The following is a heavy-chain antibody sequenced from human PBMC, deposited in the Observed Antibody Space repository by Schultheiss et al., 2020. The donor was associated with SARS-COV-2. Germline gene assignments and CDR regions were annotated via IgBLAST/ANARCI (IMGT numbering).Heavy chain of an antibody. V-gene: IGHV4-59*01. CDR3: ARADYYYMDV. CDR2: IYYSGST. Sequence: SQTLSLTCTVSGGSISSYYWSWIRQPPGKGLEWIGYIYYSGSTNYNPSLKSRVTISVDTSKNQFSLKLSSVTAADTAVYYCARADYYYMDVWGKGTTVTVSS. CDR1: GGSISSYY. J-gene: IGHJ6*03.